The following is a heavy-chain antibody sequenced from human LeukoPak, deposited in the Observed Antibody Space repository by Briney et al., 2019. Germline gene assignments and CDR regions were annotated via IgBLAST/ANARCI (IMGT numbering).Heavy chain of an antibody. D-gene: IGHD2-8*01. CDR3: ARDRKGVYSPFDY. V-gene: IGHV3-7*01. J-gene: IGHJ4*02. CDR2: VKEDGSEE. CDR1: GFTFSSHS. Sequence: PGGSLRLSCAASGFTFSSHSMSWVRQAPGKGLEWVANVKEDGSEENYVGTVKGRFTISRDNAMNSLYLQMNSLRAEDTAVYYCARDRKGVYSPFDYWGQGTLVTVSS.